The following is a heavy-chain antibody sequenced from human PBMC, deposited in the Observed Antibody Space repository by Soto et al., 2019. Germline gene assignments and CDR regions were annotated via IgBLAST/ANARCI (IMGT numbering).Heavy chain of an antibody. CDR1: GFTFSGYW. D-gene: IGHD5-12*01. CDR3: ARDWNGYRDY. Sequence: GGSLRLSCAASGFTFSGYWMTWVRQAPGKGLEWVANIKQDRSEIYYVDSVKGRFTISRDNAKNSLYLQMNSLRAEDTAVYYCARDWNGYRDYWGQGALVTVSS. V-gene: IGHV3-7*05. J-gene: IGHJ4*02. CDR2: IKQDRSEI.